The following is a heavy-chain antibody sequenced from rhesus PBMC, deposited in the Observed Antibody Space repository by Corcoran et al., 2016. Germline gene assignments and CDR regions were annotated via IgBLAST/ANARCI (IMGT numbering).Heavy chain of an antibody. Sequence: QVQQVQSGAEIKQPGASVKLSCKASGYTFTSYYMHWERQAPGHGLEWKGLISPYNSNNGYERNFMGRVTITAGTSRGTGYMELSSLRTEDTAVYYCTRGGAAGRYWYFDIWSPGTPITISS. CDR1: GYTFTSYY. CDR2: ISPYNSNN. J-gene: IGHJ2*01. V-gene: IGHV1-1*01. CDR3: TRGGAAGRYWYFDI. D-gene: IGHD6-13*01.